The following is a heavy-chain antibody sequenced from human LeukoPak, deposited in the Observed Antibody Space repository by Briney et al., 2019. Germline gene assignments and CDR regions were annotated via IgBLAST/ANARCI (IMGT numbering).Heavy chain of an antibody. D-gene: IGHD3-22*01. CDR1: GYTFTGYY. J-gene: IGHJ4*02. CDR3: ARDPRDSSGYYYRPYYFDY. Sequence: ASVKVSCKASGYTFTGYYMHWVRQAPGQGLEWMGWISAYNGNTNYAQKLQGRVTMTTDTSTSTAYMELRSLRSDDTAVYYCARDPRDSSGYYYRPYYFDYWGQGTLVTVSS. CDR2: ISAYNGNT. V-gene: IGHV1-18*04.